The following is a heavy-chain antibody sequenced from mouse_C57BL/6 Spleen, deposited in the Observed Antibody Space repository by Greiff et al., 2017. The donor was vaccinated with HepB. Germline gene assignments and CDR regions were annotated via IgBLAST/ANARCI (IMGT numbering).Heavy chain of an antibody. CDR1: GFTFSDYY. CDR2: INYDGSST. Sequence: EVQLVESEGGLVQPGSSMKLSCTASGFTFSDYYMAWVRQVPEKGLEWVANINYDGSSTYYLDSLKSRFIISRDNAKNILYLQMSSLKSEDTATYYCARENYYGSRDWYFDVWGTGTTVTVSS. J-gene: IGHJ1*03. V-gene: IGHV5-16*01. CDR3: ARENYYGSRDWYFDV. D-gene: IGHD1-1*01.